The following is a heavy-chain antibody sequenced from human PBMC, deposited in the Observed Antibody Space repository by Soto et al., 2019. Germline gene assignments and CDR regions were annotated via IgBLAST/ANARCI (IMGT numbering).Heavy chain of an antibody. J-gene: IGHJ4*02. CDR1: GGSFSGYY. Sequence: SETLSLTCAVYGGSFSGYYWSWIRQPPGKGLEWIGEINHSGSTNYNPSLKSRVTISVDTSKNQFSLKLSSVTAADTAVYYCARWGVGAYYFDYWGQGTLVTVSS. CDR3: ARWGVGAYYFDY. V-gene: IGHV4-34*01. D-gene: IGHD3-10*01. CDR2: INHSGST.